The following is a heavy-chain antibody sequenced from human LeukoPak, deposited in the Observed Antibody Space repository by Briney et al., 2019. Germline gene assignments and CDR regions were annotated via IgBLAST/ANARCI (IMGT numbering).Heavy chain of an antibody. V-gene: IGHV4-59*01. Sequence: ASETLSLTCTVSGGSISSYYWSWIRQPPGKGLEWIGYIYYSGSTNYNPSLKSRVTISVDTSKNQFPLKLSSVTAADTAVYYCARDGLLGSGYYHWFDPWGQGTLVTVSS. CDR1: GGSISSYY. CDR3: ARDGLLGSGYYHWFDP. CDR2: IYYSGST. D-gene: IGHD3-3*01. J-gene: IGHJ5*02.